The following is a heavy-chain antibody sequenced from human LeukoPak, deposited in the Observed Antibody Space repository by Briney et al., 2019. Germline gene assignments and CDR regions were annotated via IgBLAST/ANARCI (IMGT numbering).Heavy chain of an antibody. CDR2: ISAYNGNT. CDR1: GYTFTSYY. V-gene: IGHV1-18*04. J-gene: IGHJ5*02. Sequence: ASVKVSCKASGYTFTSYYMHWVRQAPGQGLEWMGWISAYNGNTNYAQKLQGRVTMTTDTSTSTAYMELRSLRSDDTAVYYCARARGSSWYGWTGLNNWFDPWGQGTLVTVSS. CDR3: ARARGSSWYGWTGLNNWFDP. D-gene: IGHD6-13*01.